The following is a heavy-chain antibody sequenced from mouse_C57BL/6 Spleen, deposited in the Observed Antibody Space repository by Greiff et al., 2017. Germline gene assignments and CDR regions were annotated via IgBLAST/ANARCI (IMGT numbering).Heavy chain of an antibody. CDR2: IYPSDSET. J-gene: IGHJ2*01. D-gene: IGHD2-3*01. CDR1: GYTFTSYW. V-gene: IGHV1-61*01. CDR3: ARGDMNEGDYFDY. Sequence: QVQLKQPGAELVRPGSSVKLSCKASGYTFTSYWMDWVKQRPGQGLEWIGNIYPSDSETHYNQKFKDKATLTVDKSSSTAYKQLSSLRSEDSAVYYCARGDMNEGDYFDYWGQGTTLTVSA.